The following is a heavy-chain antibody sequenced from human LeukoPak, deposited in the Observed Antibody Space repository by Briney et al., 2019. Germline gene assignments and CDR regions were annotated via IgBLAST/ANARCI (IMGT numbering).Heavy chain of an antibody. D-gene: IGHD3-22*01. Sequence: SETLSLTCAVYGGSFSGYYWSWIRQPPGKGLEWIGEINHSGSTNYNPSLKSRVTISVDTSKNQFSLKLSSVTAADTAVYYCARQSHYDSSGYPSLDYWGQGTLVTVSS. CDR3: ARQSHYDSSGYPSLDY. CDR2: INHSGST. V-gene: IGHV4-34*01. J-gene: IGHJ4*02. CDR1: GGSFSGYY.